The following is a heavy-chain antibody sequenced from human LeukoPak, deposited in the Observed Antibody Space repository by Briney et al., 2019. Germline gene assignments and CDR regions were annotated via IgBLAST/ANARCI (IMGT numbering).Heavy chain of an antibody. CDR1: GFTFSSYG. CDR3: AKDVDVGTLDY. J-gene: IGHJ4*02. D-gene: IGHD7-27*01. CDR2: ISYDGSNK. V-gene: IGHV3-30*18. Sequence: GGSLGLSCAASGFTFSSYGMHWVRQAPGKGLEWVAVISYDGSNKYYADSVKGRFTISRDNSKNTLYLQMNSLRAEDTAVYYCAKDVDVGTLDYWGQGTLVTVSS.